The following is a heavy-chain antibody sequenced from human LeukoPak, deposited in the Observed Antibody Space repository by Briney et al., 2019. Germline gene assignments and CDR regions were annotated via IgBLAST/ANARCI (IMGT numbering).Heavy chain of an antibody. Sequence: PSETLSLTCTGYGGSISSYYWSWIRQPPGKGLEWIGYIYYTGSTNYNPSLKTRVTILLDTSKNQFSLRLTSVTAADTAVYYCARGHSPVTTKVSYFQHWGQGTLVTVSS. CDR3: ARGHSPVTTKVSYFQH. V-gene: IGHV4-59*12. CDR2: IYYTGST. J-gene: IGHJ1*01. D-gene: IGHD4-17*01. CDR1: GGSISSYY.